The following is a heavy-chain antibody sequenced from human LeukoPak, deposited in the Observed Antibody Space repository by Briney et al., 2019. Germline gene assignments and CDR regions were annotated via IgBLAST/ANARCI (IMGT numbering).Heavy chain of an antibody. CDR3: ARLTPYYYDSAEGWFDP. CDR2: IYYSGST. D-gene: IGHD3-22*01. CDR1: GGSISSYY. J-gene: IGHJ5*02. Sequence: SETLSPTCTVSGGSISSYYWSWIRQPPGKGLEWIGYIYYSGSTNYNPSLKSRVTISVDTSKNQFSLKLSSVTAADTAVYYCARLTPYYYDSAEGWFDPWGQGTLVTVSS. V-gene: IGHV4-59*08.